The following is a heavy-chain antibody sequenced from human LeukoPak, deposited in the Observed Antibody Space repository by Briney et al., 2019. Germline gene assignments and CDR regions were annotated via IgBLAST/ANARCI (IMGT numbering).Heavy chain of an antibody. Sequence: PSETLSLTCAVSGDSVISVDYYWGWVRQSPGKGLQWIGYMYYRGSAYYSPSLESRLSISIDTSKNQFSLKLRSVTAADTAVYYCARVLRFYFDTTGYYFDHWGQGTLVTVSS. CDR1: GDSVISVDYY. CDR2: MYYRGSA. V-gene: IGHV4-30-4*01. D-gene: IGHD3-22*01. J-gene: IGHJ4*02. CDR3: ARVLRFYFDTTGYYFDH.